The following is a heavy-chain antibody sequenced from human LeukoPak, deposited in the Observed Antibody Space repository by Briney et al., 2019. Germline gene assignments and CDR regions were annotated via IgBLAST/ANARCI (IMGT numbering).Heavy chain of an antibody. Sequence: GGSLRLSCAASGFTFSSYAMSWVRQAPGKGLEWVSGIIHSGYTTYYADSVKGRFTISRDNSKNTLYLQMNSLRAEDTAVYYCARSYYYGSGSYYNGGTVDYWGQGTLVTVSS. CDR2: IIHSGYTT. J-gene: IGHJ4*02. CDR1: GFTFSSYA. D-gene: IGHD3-10*01. V-gene: IGHV3-23*01. CDR3: ARSYYYGSGSYYNGGTVDY.